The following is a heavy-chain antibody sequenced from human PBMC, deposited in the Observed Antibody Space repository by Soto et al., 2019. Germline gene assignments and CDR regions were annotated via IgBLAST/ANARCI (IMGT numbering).Heavy chain of an antibody. V-gene: IGHV1-2*02. CDR3: ATIHRSSTSRGSDFDP. D-gene: IGHD6-13*01. J-gene: IGHJ5*02. CDR2: INPNSGVT. Sequence: QVQLGQSGAEVKKPGASVKVSCKAYDYYFPGYNIHWVRQAPGQGLEWMGWINPNSGVTTYAQKFQGRVTLTRDTSISTAYLEVRRLRSDETAVYYCATIHRSSTSRGSDFDPWGQGTQVTVSS. CDR1: DYYFPGYN.